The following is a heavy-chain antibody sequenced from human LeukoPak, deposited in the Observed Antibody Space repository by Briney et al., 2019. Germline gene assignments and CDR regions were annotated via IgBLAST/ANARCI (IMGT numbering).Heavy chain of an antibody. CDR1: GFTFSSYN. CDR3: ARDGARGSAFDI. CDR2: ISISSSTI. J-gene: IGHJ3*02. Sequence: GGSLRLSCAASGFTFSSYNMNWVRQAPGKGLEWVSYISISSSTIYYADSVKGRFTISRDNGKNSLYLQMNSLRAEDTAVYYCARDGARGSAFDIWGQGTMVNVSS. V-gene: IGHV3-48*01. D-gene: IGHD1-26*01.